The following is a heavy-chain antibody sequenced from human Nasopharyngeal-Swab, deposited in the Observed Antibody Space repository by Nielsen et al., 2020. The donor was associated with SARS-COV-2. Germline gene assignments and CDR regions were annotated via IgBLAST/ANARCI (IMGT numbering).Heavy chain of an antibody. J-gene: IGHJ4*02. D-gene: IGHD3-10*01. V-gene: IGHV4-34*01. CDR1: GGSFSGYY. CDR2: INHSGST. Sequence: SETLSLTCAVYGGSFSGYYWSWIRQLPGKGLEWIGEINHSGSTNYNPSLKSRVTISVDTSKNQFSLKLSSVTAADTAVYYCARGLGYYYGSGSYVLDYWGQGTLVTVSS. CDR3: ARGLGYYYGSGSYVLDY.